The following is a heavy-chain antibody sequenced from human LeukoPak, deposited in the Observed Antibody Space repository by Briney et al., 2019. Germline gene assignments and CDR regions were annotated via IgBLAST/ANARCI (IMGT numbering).Heavy chain of an antibody. CDR1: GFTFSNYG. Sequence: KTGGSLRLSCEASGFTFSNYGMNWVRQAPGKGLEWVSFADTCGNSNYYGASVKDHFTIPRDNATNLLFPQMNGLRAEDTAVYYCARGRSITLLRGVAMSDGFDIWGQGAMVAVSS. J-gene: IGHJ3*02. CDR3: ARGRSITLLRGVAMSDGFDI. D-gene: IGHD3-10*01. V-gene: IGHV3-21*06. CDR2: ADTCGNSN.